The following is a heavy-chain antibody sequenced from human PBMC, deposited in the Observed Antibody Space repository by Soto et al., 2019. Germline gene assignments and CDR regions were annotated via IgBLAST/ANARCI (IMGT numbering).Heavy chain of an antibody. CDR1: GYSFSSFW. CDR3: ARGPAFPPFFDY. J-gene: IGHJ4*02. CDR2: IKQDGSET. D-gene: IGHD2-2*01. Sequence: ETLSLTCAVSGYSFSSFWMSWVRQAPGKGLEWVANIKQDGSETYYVDSVKGRFTISRDNAKKSLYLQMDSLRTEDTAIYYCARGPAFPPFFDYWGQGTLVTVSS. V-gene: IGHV3-7*03.